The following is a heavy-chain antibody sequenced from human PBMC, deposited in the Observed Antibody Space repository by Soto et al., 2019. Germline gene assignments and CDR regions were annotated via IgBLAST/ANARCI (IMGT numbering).Heavy chain of an antibody. Sequence: SQTLSLTCAISGDSVSSNSAAWNWIRQSPSRGLEWLGRAYYRSQWYYDSAVSVRSRITVIPDTSKNQFSLQLNSVTPEDTAVYYCTKQKGDGRTYNGMDVWGQGTTVIVSS. J-gene: IGHJ6*02. V-gene: IGHV6-1*01. CDR2: AYYRSQWYY. CDR1: GDSVSSNSAA. CDR3: TKQKGDGRTYNGMDV. D-gene: IGHD2-21*02.